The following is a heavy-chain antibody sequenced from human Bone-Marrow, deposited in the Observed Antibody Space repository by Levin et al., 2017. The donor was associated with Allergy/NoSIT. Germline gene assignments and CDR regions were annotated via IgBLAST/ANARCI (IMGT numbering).Heavy chain of an antibody. CDR1: GFTFSSYE. Sequence: PGGSLRLSCAASGFTFSSYEMNWVRQAPGKGLEWVSYISSSGSTIYYADSVKGRFTISRDNAKNSLYLQMNSLRAEDTAVYYCARVNCSGGSHHFDYWGQGTLVTVSS. CDR3: ARVNCSGGSHHFDY. CDR2: ISSSGSTI. J-gene: IGHJ4*02. V-gene: IGHV3-48*03. D-gene: IGHD2-15*01.